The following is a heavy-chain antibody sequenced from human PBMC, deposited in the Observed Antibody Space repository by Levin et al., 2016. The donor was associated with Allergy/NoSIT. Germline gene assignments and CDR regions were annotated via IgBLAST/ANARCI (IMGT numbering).Heavy chain of an antibody. CDR1: GFTFSDYY. CDR2: ISSSSSYT. J-gene: IGHJ4*02. CDR3: ARVEWVEGSHYYGSGWVNLGY. Sequence: GGSLRLSCAASGFTFSDYYMSWIRQAPGKGLEWVSYISSSSSYTNYADSVKGRFTISRDNAKNSLYLQMNSLRAEDTAVYYCARVEWVEGSHYYGSGWVNLGYWGQGTLVTVSS. D-gene: IGHD3-10*01. V-gene: IGHV3-11*05.